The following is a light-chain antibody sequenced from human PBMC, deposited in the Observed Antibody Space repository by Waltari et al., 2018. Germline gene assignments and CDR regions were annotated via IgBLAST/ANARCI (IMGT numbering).Light chain of an antibody. CDR2: DDS. CDR3: QQYDDWPAT. Sequence: DIQMTQSPSALSASVGDRVTITCRASQNIHSRLAWLQQKPGKAPKLLIFDDSTLESGVPSRFSGGGSGTEFTLTISSLQPEDFAVYFCQQYDDWPATFGQGTKVEI. CDR1: QNIHSR. J-gene: IGKJ1*01. V-gene: IGKV1-5*01.